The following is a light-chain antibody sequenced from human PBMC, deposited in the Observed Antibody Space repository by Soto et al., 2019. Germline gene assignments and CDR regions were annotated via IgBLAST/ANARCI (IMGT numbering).Light chain of an antibody. J-gene: IGKJ1*01. CDR3: QQYNNWPWT. CDR1: QSVSSN. Sequence: ILVTQSPATLAVSSGEIATLSFSASQSVSSNLAWYQQKPGQAPRLLIYGASTRATGIPARFSGSGSGTEFTLTISSLQSEDFAVYYCQQYNNWPWTFGQGTKVDIK. V-gene: IGKV3-15*01. CDR2: GAS.